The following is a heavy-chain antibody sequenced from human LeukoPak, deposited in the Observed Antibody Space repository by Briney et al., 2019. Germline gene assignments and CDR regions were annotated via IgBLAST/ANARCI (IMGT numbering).Heavy chain of an antibody. CDR3: ARPTRYCSSTSCYLGNWFDP. Sequence: GASVKVSCKASGYTFTSYAMNWVRQAPGQGLEWMGWINPNSGGTNYAQKFQGRVTMTRDTSISTAYVELSRLRSDDAAVYYCARPTRYCSSTSCYLGNWFDPWGQGTLVTVSS. CDR1: GYTFTSYA. CDR2: INPNSGGT. V-gene: IGHV1-2*02. J-gene: IGHJ5*02. D-gene: IGHD2-2*01.